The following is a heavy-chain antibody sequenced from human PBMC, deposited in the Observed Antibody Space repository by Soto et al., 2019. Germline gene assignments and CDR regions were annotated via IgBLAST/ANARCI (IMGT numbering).Heavy chain of an antibody. CDR2: ISAYNGNT. V-gene: IGHV1-18*01. CDR1: GYTFTSYG. D-gene: IGHD3-10*01. CDR3: ASRVPRRSYLGVFDY. J-gene: IGHJ4*01. Sequence: ASVKVSCKASGYTFTSYGISWARQAPGQGLEWMGWISAYNGNTNYAQKLQGRVTMTTDTSTSTAYMELRSLRSDDTAVYYCASRVPRRSYLGVFDYWGHGTLVTVSS.